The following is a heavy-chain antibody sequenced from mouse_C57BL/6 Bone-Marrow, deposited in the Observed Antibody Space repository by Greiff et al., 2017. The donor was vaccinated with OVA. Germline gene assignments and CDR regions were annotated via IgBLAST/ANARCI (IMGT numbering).Heavy chain of an antibody. Sequence: QVQLQQSGAELARPGASVKLSCKASGYTFTSYGISWVKQRPGQGLEWIGEIYPRSGNTYYNEKFKGKATLTADKSSSTAYMELRSLTSEDSAVYFCAISIYDGDLCWYFEVWGTGTTVTVSS. V-gene: IGHV1-81*01. CDR2: IYPRSGNT. J-gene: IGHJ1*03. D-gene: IGHD2-3*01. CDR3: AISIYDGDLCWYFEV. CDR1: GYTFTSYG.